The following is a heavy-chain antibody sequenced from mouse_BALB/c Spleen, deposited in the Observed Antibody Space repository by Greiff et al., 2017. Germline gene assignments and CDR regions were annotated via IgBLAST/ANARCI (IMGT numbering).Heavy chain of an antibody. CDR3: AREDGYYIYAMDY. Sequence: VHLVESGPGLVAPSQSLSITCTVSGFSLTGYGVNWVRQPPGKGLEWLGMIWGDGSTDYNSALKSRLSISKDNSKSQVFLKMNSLQTDDTARYYCAREDGYYIYAMDYWGQGTSVTVSS. V-gene: IGHV2-6-7*01. D-gene: IGHD2-3*01. CDR2: IWGDGST. CDR1: GFSLTGYG. J-gene: IGHJ4*01.